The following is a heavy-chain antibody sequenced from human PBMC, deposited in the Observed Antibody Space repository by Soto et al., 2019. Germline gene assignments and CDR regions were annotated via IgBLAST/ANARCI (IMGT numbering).Heavy chain of an antibody. V-gene: IGHV3-48*02. J-gene: IGHJ3*01. D-gene: IGHD6-19*01. CDR3: ARDRGSSGMFELDV. Sequence: GQLVESGGDFVQPGESLRLSCVASQFPFDVYSMHWVRQAPGKGLEWVSYIRHTTSATFYADAVKGRFTISRDNRTNSLFLQMNSLRDDDTGVYFCARDRGSSGMFELDVWGPGTLVTVSS. CDR2: IRHTTSAT. CDR1: QFPFDVYS.